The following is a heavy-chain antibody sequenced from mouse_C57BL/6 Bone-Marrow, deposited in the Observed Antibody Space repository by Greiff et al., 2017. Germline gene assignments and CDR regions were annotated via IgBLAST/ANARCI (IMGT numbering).Heavy chain of an antibody. J-gene: IGHJ4*01. CDR2: FYPGSGSI. Sequence: QVQLQQSGAELVKPGASVKLSCKASGYTFTEYTIHWVKQRSGQGLEWIGWFYPGSGSIKYNEKFKDKATLTADKSSSPVYMELSRLTSEASAVYFCARHEEGLRLRGYAMDYWGQGTSVTVSS. D-gene: IGHD3-2*02. V-gene: IGHV1-62-2*01. CDR1: GYTFTEYT. CDR3: ARHEEGLRLRGYAMDY.